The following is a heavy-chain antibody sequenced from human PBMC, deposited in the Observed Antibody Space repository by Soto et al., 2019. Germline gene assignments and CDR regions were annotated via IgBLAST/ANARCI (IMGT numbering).Heavy chain of an antibody. CDR1: GFTFSSYG. CDR2: IWYDGSNK. D-gene: IGHD3-3*01. Sequence: GGSLRLSCAASGFTFSSYGMHWVRQAPGKGLEWVAVIWYDGSNKYYADSVKGRFTISRDNSKNTLYLQMNSLRAEDTAVYYCARDSQQYYDFWSGYYLPDAFDIWGQGTMVTVSS. CDR3: ARDSQQYYDFWSGYYLPDAFDI. J-gene: IGHJ3*02. V-gene: IGHV3-33*01.